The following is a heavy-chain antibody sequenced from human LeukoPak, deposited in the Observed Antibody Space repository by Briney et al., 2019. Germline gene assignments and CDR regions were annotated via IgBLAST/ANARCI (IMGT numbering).Heavy chain of an antibody. D-gene: IGHD2-2*01. CDR1: GFTFSSYG. CDR2: IRYDGSNK. Sequence: GGSLRLSCAASGFTFSSYGMHWVRQAPGMGLEWVAFIRYDGSNKYYADSVKGRFTISRDNSKNTLYLQMNSLRAEDTAVYYCAKHPYCSSTSCYFDYWGQGTLVTVSS. J-gene: IGHJ4*02. CDR3: AKHPYCSSTSCYFDY. V-gene: IGHV3-30*02.